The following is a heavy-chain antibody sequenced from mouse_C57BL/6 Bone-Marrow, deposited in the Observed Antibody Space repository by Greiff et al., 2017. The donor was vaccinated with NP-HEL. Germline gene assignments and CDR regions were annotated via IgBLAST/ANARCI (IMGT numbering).Heavy chain of an antibody. CDR1: GFSLTSYG. J-gene: IGHJ4*01. D-gene: IGHD1-1*01. CDR2: IWSGGST. V-gene: IGHV2-2*01. Sequence: VQLVESGPGLVQPSQSLSITCTVSGFSLTSYGVHWVRQSPGKGLEWLGVIWSGGSTDYNAAFISRLSISKDNSKSQVFFKMNSLQADDTAIYYCARNGVVATDYAMDYWGQGTSVTVSS. CDR3: ARNGVVATDYAMDY.